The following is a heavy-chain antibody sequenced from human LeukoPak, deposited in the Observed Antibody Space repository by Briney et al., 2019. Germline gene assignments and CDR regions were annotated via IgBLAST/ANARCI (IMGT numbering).Heavy chain of an antibody. CDR1: GGSFIGYY. CDR2: INHNGDT. CDR3: ARGIAAFGRRADS. D-gene: IGHD6-13*01. J-gene: IGHJ4*02. V-gene: IGHV4-34*01. Sequence: SETLSLTCDVTGGSFIGYYWTWIRQPAGKGLEWIGEINHNGDTNYNPSLKSRVTMSVDRSENQFSLNLNSVTAADTAVYYCARGIAAFGRRADSWGQGILVTVSS.